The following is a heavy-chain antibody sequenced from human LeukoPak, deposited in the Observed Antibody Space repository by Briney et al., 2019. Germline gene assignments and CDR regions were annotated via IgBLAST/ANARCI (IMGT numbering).Heavy chain of an antibody. J-gene: IGHJ4*02. D-gene: IGHD6-19*01. Sequence: SETLSLTCTVSGGSLSSTSSYYWGWIRQPPGKGLEWVGSTNYSGNTVHTPSLKSRVSISVDTSKNQFSLKLTSVTAADTAVYYCARRGYSSGSYNFDYWGQGILVTVSS. CDR1: GGSLSSTSSYY. CDR3: ARRGYSSGSYNFDY. CDR2: TNYSGNT. V-gene: IGHV4-39*01.